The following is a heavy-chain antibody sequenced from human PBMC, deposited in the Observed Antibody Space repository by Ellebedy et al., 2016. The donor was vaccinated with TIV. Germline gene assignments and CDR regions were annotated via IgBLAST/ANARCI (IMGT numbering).Heavy chain of an antibody. CDR3: ARWSYCSGGSCYSTDGMDV. J-gene: IGHJ6*02. CDR1: GFTFSSYS. D-gene: IGHD2-15*01. CDR2: ISSSSSYI. Sequence: GESLKISXAASGFTFSSYSMNWVRQAPGKGLEWVSSISSSSSYIYYADSVKGRFTISRDNAKNSLYLQMNSLRAEDTAVYYCARWSYCSGGSCYSTDGMDVWGQGTTVTVSS. V-gene: IGHV3-21*01.